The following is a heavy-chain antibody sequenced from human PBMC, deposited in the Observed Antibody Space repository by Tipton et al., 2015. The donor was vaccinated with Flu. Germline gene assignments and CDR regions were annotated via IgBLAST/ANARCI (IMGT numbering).Heavy chain of an antibody. CDR3: ARIYYYGSGDYYLDS. CDR2: IYTTGST. Sequence: TLSLTCTVSGDSITSGNYYWTWIRQPAGKGLEWIGRIYTTGSTNYNPSLKSRVTISADTSKNKFSLELGSVTAADTAVYYCARIYYYGSGDYYLDSWGQGTLVTASS. J-gene: IGHJ4*02. V-gene: IGHV4-61*02. D-gene: IGHD3-10*01. CDR1: GDSITSGNYY.